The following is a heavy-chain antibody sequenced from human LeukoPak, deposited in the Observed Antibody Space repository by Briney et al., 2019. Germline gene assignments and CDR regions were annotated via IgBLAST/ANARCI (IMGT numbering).Heavy chain of an antibody. V-gene: IGHV1-69*01. Sequence: ASVKVCCKASGGTFSNYAINWVRQAPGQGLEWMGGIIPIFGTANYAQKFQGRVTITADESTSTAYMELSSLRSDDTAVYYCARDRLGSLGDAFDIWGQGTMVTVSS. CDR2: IIPIFGTA. CDR3: ARDRLGSLGDAFDI. J-gene: IGHJ3*02. CDR1: GGTFSNYA. D-gene: IGHD7-27*01.